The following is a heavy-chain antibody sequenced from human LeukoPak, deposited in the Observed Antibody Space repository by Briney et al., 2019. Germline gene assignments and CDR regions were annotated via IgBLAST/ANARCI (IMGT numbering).Heavy chain of an antibody. CDR2: ISYDGSNK. J-gene: IGHJ4*02. V-gene: IGHV3-30-3*02. Sequence: PGGSLRLSCAASGFTFSSYAMHWVRQAPGKGLEWVAVISYDGSNKYYADSVKGRFTISRDNSKNTLYLQMNSLRAEDTAVYYCAKPIWSGYYYGPDYWGQGTLVTVSS. CDR1: GFTFSSYA. CDR3: AKPIWSGYYYGPDY. D-gene: IGHD3-3*01.